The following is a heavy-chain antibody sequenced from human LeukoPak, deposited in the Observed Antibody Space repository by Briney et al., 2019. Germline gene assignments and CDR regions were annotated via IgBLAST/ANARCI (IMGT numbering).Heavy chain of an antibody. CDR1: GSTFSSYA. Sequence: GGSLRLSCAASGSTFSSYAMHWVRQAPGKGLEYFSAISSNGGSTYYANSVKGRFTISRDNSKNTLYLQMGSLRAEDMAVYYCARAGRVYYYYGMDVWGQGTTVTVSS. CDR3: ARAGRVYYYYGMDV. V-gene: IGHV3-64*01. CDR2: ISSNGGST. J-gene: IGHJ6*02.